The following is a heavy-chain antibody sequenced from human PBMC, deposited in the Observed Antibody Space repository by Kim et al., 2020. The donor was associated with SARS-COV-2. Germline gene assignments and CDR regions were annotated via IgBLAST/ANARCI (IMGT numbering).Heavy chain of an antibody. V-gene: IGHV1-69*04. CDR2: MIPILDIT. D-gene: IGHD6-19*01. J-gene: IGHJ4*02. Sequence: SVKVSCKASGGTFSSYVFSWVRQAPGHGPEWMGRMIPILDITNYAQNFQGRVTFTADKSTGTAYMELSSLKSEDTAVYYCARDRGHSSGSASDHWGQGTLVIVSS. CDR3: ARDRGHSSGSASDH. CDR1: GGTFSSYV.